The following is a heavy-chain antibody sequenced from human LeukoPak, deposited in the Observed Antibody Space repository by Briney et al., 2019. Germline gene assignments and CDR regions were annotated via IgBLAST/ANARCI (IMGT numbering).Heavy chain of an antibody. J-gene: IGHJ5*02. CDR2: ISSSGSTI. D-gene: IGHD1-26*01. V-gene: IGHV3-48*04. CDR3: ARSLVVGATYPYH. CDR1: GFTFSSYW. Sequence: PGGSLRLSCAASGFTFSSYWMNCVRQAPGKGLEWVSYISSSGSTIYYADSVKGRFTISRDNAKNSLYLQMNSLRAEDTAVYYCARSLVVGATYPYHWGQGTLVTVSS.